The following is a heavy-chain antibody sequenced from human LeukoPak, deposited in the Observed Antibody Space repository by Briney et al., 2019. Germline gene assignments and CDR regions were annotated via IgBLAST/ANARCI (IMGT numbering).Heavy chain of an antibody. D-gene: IGHD4-11*01. Sequence: ASVKVSCKASGYTFTSYGISWVRQAPGQGLEWTGWISAYNGNTNYAQKLQGRVTMTTDTSTSTAYMELRSLRSDDTAVYYCARDDKRGGNYAYWGQGTLVTVSS. V-gene: IGHV1-18*01. J-gene: IGHJ4*02. CDR1: GYTFTSYG. CDR2: ISAYNGNT. CDR3: ARDDKRGGNYAY.